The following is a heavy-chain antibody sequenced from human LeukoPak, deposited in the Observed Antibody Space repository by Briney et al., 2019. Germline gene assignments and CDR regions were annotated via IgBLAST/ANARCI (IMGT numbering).Heavy chain of an antibody. CDR1: GFTFSSYW. CDR3: ASALQPSSGWYGANWFDP. D-gene: IGHD6-19*01. Sequence: GGSLRLSCAASGFTFSSYWMHWVRQAPEKGLVWVSRINSDGSSTSYADSVKGRFTISRDNAKNTLYLQMNSLRAEDTAVYYCASALQPSSGWYGANWFDPWGQGTLVTVSS. CDR2: INSDGSST. V-gene: IGHV3-74*01. J-gene: IGHJ5*02.